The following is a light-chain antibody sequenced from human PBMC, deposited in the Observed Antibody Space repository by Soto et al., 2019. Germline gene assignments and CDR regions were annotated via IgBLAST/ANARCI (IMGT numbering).Light chain of an antibody. Sequence: QSALTQPASVSGSPGQSITISCTRTSSDVGGYNYVSWYQQHPGKAPKLMIYDVSNRPSGVSNRFSGSKSGNTASLTISGLQAEDEADYYCSSYTSSSTPGVFGGGTKLTVL. CDR1: SSDVGGYNY. CDR2: DVS. CDR3: SSYTSSSTPGV. J-gene: IGLJ2*01. V-gene: IGLV2-14*01.